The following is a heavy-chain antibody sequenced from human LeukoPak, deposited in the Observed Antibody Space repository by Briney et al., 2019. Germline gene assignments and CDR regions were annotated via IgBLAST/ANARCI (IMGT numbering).Heavy chain of an antibody. CDR2: IYSSGST. D-gene: IGHD5-18*01. J-gene: IGHJ4*02. CDR1: GGSIRGYY. V-gene: IGHV4-59*08. Sequence: SETLSLTCNVSGGSIRGYYWSWIRQPPGKGLEWIGYIYSSGSTNYNPSLKSRVTMSVDTSKNQFSLKLSSVTAADTAVYYCARQGITWIQLWTGTYFDYWGQGTLVTVSS. CDR3: ARQGITWIQLWTGTYFDY.